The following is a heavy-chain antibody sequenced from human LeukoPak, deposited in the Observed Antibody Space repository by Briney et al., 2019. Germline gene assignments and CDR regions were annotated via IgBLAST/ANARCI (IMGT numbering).Heavy chain of an antibody. CDR2: ISQSSSTI. J-gene: IGHJ4*02. Sequence: PGGSLRLSCAASGFTFSIYSMNWVRQAPGKGLEWVSYISQSSSTIYYSDTVKGRFTISRDNAKSSLYLQMNSLRDEDTAVYYCAREVFVDDYWGQGTLILVSS. CDR1: GFTFSIYS. V-gene: IGHV3-48*02. CDR3: AREVFVDDY. D-gene: IGHD2-21*01.